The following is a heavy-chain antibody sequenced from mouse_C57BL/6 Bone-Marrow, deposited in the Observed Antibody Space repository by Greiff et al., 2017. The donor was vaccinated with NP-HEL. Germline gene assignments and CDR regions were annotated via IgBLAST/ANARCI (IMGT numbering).Heavy chain of an antibody. CDR2: FHPYNDDT. J-gene: IGHJ2*01. V-gene: IGHV1-47*01. CDR3: ARGGNYWYYFDY. CDR1: GYTFTTYP. Sequence: VQVVESGAELVKPGASVKMSCKASGYTFTTYPIEWVKQNHGKSLEWSGNFHPYNDDTEYNEKFKNKATLTVEKSSSTVYLELSRLTSDDSSVYYCARGGNYWYYFDYWGQGTTLTVSS. D-gene: IGHD2-1*01.